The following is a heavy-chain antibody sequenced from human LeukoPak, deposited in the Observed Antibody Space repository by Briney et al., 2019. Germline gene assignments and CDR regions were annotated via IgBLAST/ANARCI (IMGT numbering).Heavy chain of an antibody. CDR3: ARRRAGFLALYRPHIDY. Sequence: PGGSLRLSCAASGFTFSSYWMSWVRQAPGKGLEWVANIKQDGSEKYYVDSVKGRFTISRDNTKNSLYLQMNSLRAEDTAVYYCARRRAGFLALYRPHIDYWGQGTLVTVSS. CDR2: IKQDGSEK. J-gene: IGHJ4*02. D-gene: IGHD3-3*01. CDR1: GFTFSSYW. V-gene: IGHV3-7*01.